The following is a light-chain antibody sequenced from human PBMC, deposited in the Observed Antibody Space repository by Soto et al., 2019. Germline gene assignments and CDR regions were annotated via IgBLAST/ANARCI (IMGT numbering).Light chain of an antibody. CDR3: CSYAGSYTYV. V-gene: IGLV2-11*01. CDR2: DVS. J-gene: IGLJ1*01. CDR1: SRDVGGYNY. Sequence: QSVLTQPRSVSGAPGQAVTISRTGNSRDVGGYNYVSWYQQHPGKAPKPMIYDVSKRPSGVPDRFSGSKSGNTASLTISGLQAEDEADYYCCSYAGSYTYVFGTGTKVTVL.